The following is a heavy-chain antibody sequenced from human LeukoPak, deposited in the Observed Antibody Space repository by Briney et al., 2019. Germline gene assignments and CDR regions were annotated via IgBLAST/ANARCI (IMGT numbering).Heavy chain of an antibody. CDR3: ARADSGNSYLFDF. J-gene: IGHJ4*02. D-gene: IGHD1-26*01. V-gene: IGHV3-53*01. Sequence: GGSLRLSCAASGSTFNNYNMSWVRQAPGKGLEWVSVIYSGGSTYYADSVKGRFTISRDNSKNTLYLQMNSLRAEDTAVYYCARADSGNSYLFDFWGQGTLVTVSS. CDR2: IYSGGST. CDR1: GSTFNNYN.